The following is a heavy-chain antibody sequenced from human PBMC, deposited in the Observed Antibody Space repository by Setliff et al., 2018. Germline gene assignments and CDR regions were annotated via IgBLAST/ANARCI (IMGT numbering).Heavy chain of an antibody. D-gene: IGHD6-19*01. J-gene: IGHJ6*03. CDR1: GGSISSYY. Sequence: SETLSLTCTVSGGSISSYYWSWIRQTAGKGLEWIGHIYIGGSANYNPSLKRRVTMSIYTSKNQFSLKLNSVTGADMAVYYCAREQWLDPPGYYYMDVLAKGTTVTVSS. CDR2: IYIGGSA. CDR3: AREQWLDPPGYYYMDV. V-gene: IGHV4-4*07.